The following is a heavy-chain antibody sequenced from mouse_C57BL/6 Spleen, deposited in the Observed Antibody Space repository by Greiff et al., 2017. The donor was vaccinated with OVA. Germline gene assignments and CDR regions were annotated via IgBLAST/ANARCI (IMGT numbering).Heavy chain of an antibody. V-gene: IGHV1-55*01. CDR1: GYTFTSYW. CDR2: IYPGSGST. CDR3: ARNYYGSSYFDY. D-gene: IGHD1-1*01. Sequence: QVQLQQPGAELVKPGASVKMSCKASGYTFTSYWITWVKQRPGQGLEWIGDIYPGSGSTNYNEKFKSKATLTVDTSSSTAYMQLSSLTSEDSAVYYCARNYYGSSYFDYWGQGTLSQSPQ. J-gene: IGHJ2*01.